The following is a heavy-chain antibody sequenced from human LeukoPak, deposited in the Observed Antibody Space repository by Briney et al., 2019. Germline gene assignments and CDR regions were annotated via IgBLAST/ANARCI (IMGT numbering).Heavy chain of an antibody. V-gene: IGHV4-59*02. CDR2: IYYSGST. J-gene: IGHJ6*02. D-gene: IGHD2-2*01. Sequence: GSLRLSCAASGFTVSSNYMSWVRQAPGKGLEWIGYIYYSGSTNYNPSLKSRVTISVDTSKNQFSLKLSSVTAADTAVYYCARAEGYCSSTSCYFFYGMDVWGRGTTATVSS. CDR1: GFTVSSNY. CDR3: ARAEGYCSSTSCYFFYGMDV.